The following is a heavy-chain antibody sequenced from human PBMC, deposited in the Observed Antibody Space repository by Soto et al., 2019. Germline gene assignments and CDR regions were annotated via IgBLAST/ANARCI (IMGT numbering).Heavy chain of an antibody. D-gene: IGHD4-17*01. CDR2: INHSGST. J-gene: IGHJ4*02. Sequence: SETLSLTCAVYGGSFSGYYWSWIRQPPGKGLEWIGEINHSGSTNYNPSLKSRVTISVDTSKNQFSLKLSSVTAADTAVYYCARVDDYGDYDLSTPFDYWGQGTLVTVSS. V-gene: IGHV4-34*01. CDR3: ARVDDYGDYDLSTPFDY. CDR1: GGSFSGYY.